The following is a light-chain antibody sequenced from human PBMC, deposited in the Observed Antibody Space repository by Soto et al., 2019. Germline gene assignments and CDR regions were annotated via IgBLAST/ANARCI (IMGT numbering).Light chain of an antibody. V-gene: IGKV1-39*01. Sequence: DIQMTQSPSSLSASIEDRVTITCRASQSISTYLNWYQQKVGKAPKLLIYATSSLQRGVPSRFSGSGSGTDFTLTISSLQPEDFATYYFQQSYSTPRTFGQGTKLEIK. CDR3: QQSYSTPRT. CDR2: ATS. J-gene: IGKJ2*02. CDR1: QSISTY.